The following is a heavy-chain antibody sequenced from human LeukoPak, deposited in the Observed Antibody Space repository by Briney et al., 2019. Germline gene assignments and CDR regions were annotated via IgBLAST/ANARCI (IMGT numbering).Heavy chain of an antibody. CDR3: ARGPSYSYGYFDY. Sequence: SETLSLTCAVYGGSFSGYYWSWIRQPPGKGLEWIGEINHSGSTNYNPSLKSRVTISVDTSKNQFSLKLSSVTAADTAVYYCARGPSYSYGYFDYWGQGTLVTVSS. CDR1: GGSFSGYY. V-gene: IGHV4-34*01. D-gene: IGHD5-18*01. CDR2: INHSGST. J-gene: IGHJ4*02.